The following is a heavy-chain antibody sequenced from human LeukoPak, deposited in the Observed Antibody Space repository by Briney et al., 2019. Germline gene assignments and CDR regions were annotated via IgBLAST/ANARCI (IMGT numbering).Heavy chain of an antibody. CDR1: GGSISSGGYY. CDR2: IYYSGST. J-gene: IGHJ3*02. D-gene: IGHD2-21*02. Sequence: SETLPLTCTVSGGSISSGGYYWSWIRQHPGKGLEWIGYIYYSGSTYYNPSLKSRVTISVDTSKDQFSLKLSSVTAADTAVYYCATYCGGDCPLGYDAFDIWGQGTMVTVSS. CDR3: ATYCGGDCPLGYDAFDI. V-gene: IGHV4-31*03.